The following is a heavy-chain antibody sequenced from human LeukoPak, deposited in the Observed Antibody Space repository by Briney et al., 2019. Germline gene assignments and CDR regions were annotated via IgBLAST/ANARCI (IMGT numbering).Heavy chain of an antibody. D-gene: IGHD3-10*01. Sequence: GSLRLSCAASGFTFSDYYWSWIRQPAGKGLEWIGRIYTSGSTNYNPSLKSRVTMSVDTSKNQFSLKLSSVTAADTAVYYCAREGPRSTMVRGVRAFDIWGQGTMVTVSS. CDR1: GFTFSDYY. J-gene: IGHJ3*02. V-gene: IGHV4-4*07. CDR3: AREGPRSTMVRGVRAFDI. CDR2: IYTSGST.